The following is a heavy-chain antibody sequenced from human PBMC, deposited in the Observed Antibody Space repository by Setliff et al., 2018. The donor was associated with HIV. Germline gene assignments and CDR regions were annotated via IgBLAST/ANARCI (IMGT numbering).Heavy chain of an antibody. CDR1: GGSISSSSYY. V-gene: IGHV4-39*01. CDR2: IYYSGST. D-gene: IGHD1-26*01. J-gene: IGHJ6*03. CDR3: ARGIGPLPNWENFYYSIDV. Sequence: SETLSLTCTVSGGSISSSSYYWGWIRQHPVKGLEWIGSIYYSGSTYSNPSLKSRVTISADTSKNQISLKLNSVTAADTAVYYCARGIGPLPNWENFYYSIDVWGKGTTVTVSS.